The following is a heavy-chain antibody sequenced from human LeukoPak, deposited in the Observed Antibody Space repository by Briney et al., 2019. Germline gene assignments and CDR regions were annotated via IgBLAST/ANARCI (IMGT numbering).Heavy chain of an antibody. CDR2: INHSGST. V-gene: IGHV4-39*07. D-gene: IGHD3-3*01. CDR1: GGSIRNSSFY. CDR3: ARGRGLWSGYYNWFDP. Sequence: SETLSLTCAVSGGSIRNSSFYWGWIRQPPGKGLEWIGEINHSGSTNYNPSLKSRVTISVDTSKNQFSLKLSSVTAADTAVYYCARGRGLWSGYYNWFDPWGQGTLVTVSS. J-gene: IGHJ5*02.